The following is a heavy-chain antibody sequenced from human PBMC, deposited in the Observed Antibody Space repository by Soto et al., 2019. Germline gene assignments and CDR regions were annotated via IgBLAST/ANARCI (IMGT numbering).Heavy chain of an antibody. J-gene: IGHJ5*02. Sequence: PGGSLRLSCAASGFAFSGSAMYWVRQASGKGPEWVGRIRSKGHNYATEYAASVKGRFTISRDDSKNTAYLQMNSLQTADTAVYYCTRDLFSYDYSGILWFDPWGQGTLVTV. CDR3: TRDLFSYDYSGILWFDP. CDR2: IRSKGHNYAT. D-gene: IGHD3-16*01. CDR1: GFAFSGSA. V-gene: IGHV3-73*01.